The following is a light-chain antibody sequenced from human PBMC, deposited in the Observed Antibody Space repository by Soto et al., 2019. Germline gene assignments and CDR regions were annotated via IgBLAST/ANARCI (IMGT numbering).Light chain of an antibody. CDR3: QRYRECPRT. Sequence: EIVMTQSPATLSVSPGEGAALSCRASLSVSSSLAWYQQIPGQAPRLLIYGASTRATGIPARFSGSGSGTKFTLPITSLQSEDFAFYSCQRYRECPRTSGQGT. CDR2: GAS. V-gene: IGKV3-15*01. CDR1: LSVSSS. J-gene: IGKJ1*01.